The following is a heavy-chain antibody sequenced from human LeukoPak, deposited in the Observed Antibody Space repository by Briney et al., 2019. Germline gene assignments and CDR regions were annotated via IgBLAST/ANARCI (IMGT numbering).Heavy chain of an antibody. V-gene: IGHV4-39*07. J-gene: IGHJ5*02. CDR3: ARGGGSYRPDNWFDP. D-gene: IGHD1-26*01. CDR2: IFHGGST. Sequence: SETLSLTCTVSGGSISSSSYYWGWIRQPPGKGLEWIGSIFHGGSTYYNPSLKSRVTISVDTSKNQFSLKVTSVTAADTAVYYRARGGGSYRPDNWFDPWGQGTLVTVSS. CDR1: GGSISSSSYY.